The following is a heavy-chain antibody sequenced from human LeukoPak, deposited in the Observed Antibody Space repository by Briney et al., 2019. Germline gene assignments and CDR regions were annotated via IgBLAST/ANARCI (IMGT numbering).Heavy chain of an antibody. Sequence: GGSLRHFCATSGFSFSTYAMTWVRQAPGRGLEWVSEIRASGGRTFYADSVKGRFTISRDNSKNTLYLQMNSLTAGDTAVYYCVGYTSGIYYEGGVWAQGTAVTVSS. CDR1: GFSFSTYA. V-gene: IGHV3-23*01. CDR3: VGYTSGIYYEGGV. J-gene: IGHJ6*02. D-gene: IGHD3-10*01. CDR2: IRASGGRT.